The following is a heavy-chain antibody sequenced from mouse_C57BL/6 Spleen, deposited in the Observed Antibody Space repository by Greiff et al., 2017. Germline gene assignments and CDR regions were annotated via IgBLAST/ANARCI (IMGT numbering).Heavy chain of an antibody. Sequence: QVQLQQSGAELVKPGASVKISCKASGYAFSSYWMNWVKQRPGKGLEWIGQIYPGDGDTNYNGKFKGKATLTADKSSSTAYMQLSSLTSEDSAVXFCARWNGNYVGYYYAMDYWGQGTSVTVSS. CDR3: ARWNGNYVGYYYAMDY. V-gene: IGHV1-80*01. CDR2: IYPGDGDT. CDR1: GYAFSSYW. J-gene: IGHJ4*01. D-gene: IGHD2-1*01.